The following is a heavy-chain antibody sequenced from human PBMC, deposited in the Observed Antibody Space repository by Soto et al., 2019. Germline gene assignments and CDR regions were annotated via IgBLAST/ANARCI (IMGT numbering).Heavy chain of an antibody. Sequence: GGSLRLSCAASGFTFSSYDMNWVRQAPGKGLEWVSYISSNSYTIYYADSVKGRFTISRDNAKNSLYLQMNSLRDEDTAVYYCEIESVVVAAKVYSGMDVWGQETTLNVSS. CDR1: GFTFSSYD. D-gene: IGHD2-15*01. V-gene: IGHV3-48*02. CDR3: EIESVVVAAKVYSGMDV. J-gene: IGHJ6*02. CDR2: ISSNSYTI.